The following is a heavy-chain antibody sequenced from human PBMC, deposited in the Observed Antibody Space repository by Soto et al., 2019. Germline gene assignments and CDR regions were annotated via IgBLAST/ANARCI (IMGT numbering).Heavy chain of an antibody. CDR1: GFTFRSYV. Sequence: QVQLVESGGGVVQPGTSLRLSCVGSGFTFRSYVIHWVRQAPGKGLEWVALTSYDGSNNFYGDSVKGRFTISRHNSRNTVELQMDSLRFEDTALYYWARWGTTGGLYVWGQGTLVSVSS. CDR3: ARWGTTGGLYV. V-gene: IGHV3-33*05. D-gene: IGHD3-16*01. CDR2: TSYDGSNN. J-gene: IGHJ4*02.